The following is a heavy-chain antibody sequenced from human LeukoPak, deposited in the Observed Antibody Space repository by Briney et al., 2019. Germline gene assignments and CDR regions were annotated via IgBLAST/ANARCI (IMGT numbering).Heavy chain of an antibody. J-gene: IGHJ4*02. V-gene: IGHV1-18*01. Sequence: ASVKVSCKASGYTFIKYGISWVRQAPGQGLEWMVWISADNGNTYYTQKFQGRVTFTTDTSTGTAYMELRSLRSDDTAVYYCARGHRYSSSWYEYWGQGTLVTVSS. CDR1: GYTFIKYG. D-gene: IGHD6-13*01. CDR2: ISADNGNT. CDR3: ARGHRYSSSWYEY.